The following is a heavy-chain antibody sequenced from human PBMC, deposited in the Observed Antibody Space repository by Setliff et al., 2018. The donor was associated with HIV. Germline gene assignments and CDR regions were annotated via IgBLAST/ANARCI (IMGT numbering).Heavy chain of an antibody. J-gene: IGHJ6*02. CDR3: ARDSDQAATGRYGMDV. CDR1: GDTFNSHA. CDR2: IIPIFGTA. D-gene: IGHD6-13*01. Sequence: GASVKVSCKASGDTFNSHAISWVRQAPGQGLELIGRIIPIFGTANYAQKFQGRVTITAGKSTSTAYMELSSLRSEDTAVYYCARDSDQAATGRYGMDVWGQGTTVTVSS. V-gene: IGHV1-69*06.